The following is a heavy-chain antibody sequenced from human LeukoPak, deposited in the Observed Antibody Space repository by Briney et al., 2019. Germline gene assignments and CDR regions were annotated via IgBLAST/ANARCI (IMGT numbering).Heavy chain of an antibody. CDR3: AKRDDSGGNLVDL. J-gene: IGHJ4*02. CDR1: GGSIRSGSHD. D-gene: IGHD3-22*01. CDR2: IYYSGST. V-gene: IGHV4-39*02. Sequence: SETLSLTCTVSGGSIRSGSHDWAWIRQPPGKGLEWFGSIYYSGSTYYNPSLENRVTISIDTSKNHFSLKLSSLSAADTSVDYCAKRDDSGGNLVDLWGQGTLVTVS.